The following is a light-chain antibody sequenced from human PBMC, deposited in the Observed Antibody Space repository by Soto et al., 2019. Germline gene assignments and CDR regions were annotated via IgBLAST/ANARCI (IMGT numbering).Light chain of an antibody. CDR1: QSISSW. CDR2: GAS. Sequence: IQMTQSPPTLSASVGERATIACRGSQSISSWLAWYQQKPGKAPRLLIYGASSMESGIPSRFSGSGSGTEFTLTISSLQSEDFAVYYCQQYYNWPHTFGQGTKVEIK. V-gene: IGKV1-5*01. J-gene: IGKJ1*01. CDR3: QQYYNWPHT.